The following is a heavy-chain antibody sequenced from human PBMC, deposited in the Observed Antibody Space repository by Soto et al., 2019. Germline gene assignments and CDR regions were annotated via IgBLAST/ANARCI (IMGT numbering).Heavy chain of an antibody. CDR1: GVTLSSYA. V-gene: IGHV1-69*13. Sequence: PVKVSCKASGVTLSSYAISWVRQAPGQGLEWMGGIIPLFGRANYAQKFQGRVTITAAASTSTAYMELSSLRSEDTAVYYCAQTLGLAAAGPGRFDLWGRGTLVTVSS. J-gene: IGHJ2*01. CDR3: AQTLGLAAAGPGRFDL. CDR2: IIPLFGRA. D-gene: IGHD6-25*01.